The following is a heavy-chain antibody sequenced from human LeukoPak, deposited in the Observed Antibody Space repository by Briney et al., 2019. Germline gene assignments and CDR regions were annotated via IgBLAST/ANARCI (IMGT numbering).Heavy chain of an antibody. D-gene: IGHD6-6*01. J-gene: IGHJ3*02. V-gene: IGHV6-1*01. CDR2: TYYRSKWNN. Sequence: SQTLSLTCAISGDSVSSNSAAWNWIRQSPSRGLEWLGRTYYRSKWNNDSAVSVKSRIAINPDTSKNQFSLQLNSVTPEDTAVYYCAREDEYSSSSGAFDIWGQGTMVTVSS. CDR3: AREDEYSSSSGAFDI. CDR1: GDSVSSNSAA.